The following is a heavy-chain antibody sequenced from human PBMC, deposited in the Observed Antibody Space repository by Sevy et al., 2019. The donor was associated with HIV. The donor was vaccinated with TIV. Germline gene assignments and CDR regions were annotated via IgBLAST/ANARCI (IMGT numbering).Heavy chain of an antibody. V-gene: IGHV3-7*01. CDR1: GFTFSSYW. D-gene: IGHD3-16*01. CDR2: IKQDGSEK. J-gene: IGHJ4*02. Sequence: GGSLRLSCAASGFTFSSYWMSWIRQAPGKGLEWVANIKQDGSEKNYVDSVKGRFTISRDNAKNSLYPQMNSLRADDTAVYYCARDGVMGSYWGQGTLVTVSS. CDR3: ARDGVMGSY.